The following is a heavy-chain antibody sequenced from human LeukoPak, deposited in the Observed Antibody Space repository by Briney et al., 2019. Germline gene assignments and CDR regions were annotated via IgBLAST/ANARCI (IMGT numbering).Heavy chain of an antibody. V-gene: IGHV3-11*06. CDR2: IGSSSGVT. CDR1: GFTFSDYY. D-gene: IGHD2-15*01. J-gene: IGHJ1*01. CDR3: ASTFPYCGDGSCAL. Sequence: GGSLRLSCAASGFTFSDYYMTWIRQAPGQGLEWVSYIGSSSGVTYYGDSVKGRFTISRDNAKNSLYLQLDNLRADDTAVYYCASTFPYCGDGSCALGGQGTLVIVSS.